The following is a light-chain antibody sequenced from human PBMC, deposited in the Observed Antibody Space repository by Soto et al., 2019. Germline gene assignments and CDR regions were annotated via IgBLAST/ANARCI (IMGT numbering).Light chain of an antibody. CDR2: GTS. V-gene: IGKV3-20*01. Sequence: ENALTQSPGTLYLSQGERATLSCRASQSVCNYLAWYQRKPGQAPRLLIYGTSGRATGIPDRFIGSGSGTDFTLTISRLEPEDFAVYYCHQYGGSPQTFGQGTKVEIK. CDR3: HQYGGSPQT. CDR1: QSVCNY. J-gene: IGKJ1*01.